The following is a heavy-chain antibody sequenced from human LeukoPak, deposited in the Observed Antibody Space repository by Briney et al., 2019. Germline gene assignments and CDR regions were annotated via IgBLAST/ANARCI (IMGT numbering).Heavy chain of an antibody. CDR1: EYTFTSYY. V-gene: IGHV1-46*01. J-gene: IGHJ3*02. CDR2: INPSGGST. Sequence: ASVKVSCKASEYTFTSYYMHWVRQAPGQGLEWMGIINPSGGSTSYAQKFQGRVTMTRDTSTSTVYMELSSLRSEDTAVYYCARGSSGWYGGYDAFDIWGQGTMVTVSS. CDR3: ARGSSGWYGGYDAFDI. D-gene: IGHD6-19*01.